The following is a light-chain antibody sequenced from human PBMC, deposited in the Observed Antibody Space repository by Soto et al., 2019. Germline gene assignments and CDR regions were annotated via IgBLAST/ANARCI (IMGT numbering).Light chain of an antibody. Sequence: QSALTQPASVSGSPGQSITISCTGTSSDVGGYDFVSWYQQYPGKAPKLIIYDVSDRPSGVSNRFSGSKSGNTASLTISGLHAEDEADYYCSSYTSTTTLDVVFGGGTKVTVL. V-gene: IGLV2-14*01. CDR2: DVS. CDR1: SSDVGGYDF. CDR3: SSYTSTTTLDVV. J-gene: IGLJ2*01.